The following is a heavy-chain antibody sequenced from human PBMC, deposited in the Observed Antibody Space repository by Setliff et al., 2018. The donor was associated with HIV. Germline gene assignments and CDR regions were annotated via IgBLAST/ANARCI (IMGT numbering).Heavy chain of an antibody. Sequence: RASVKVSCKASGYTFTNFGISWVRQAPGQGLEWMGWISPYNGNTKYAQKFQGRVTTTTDTSASTAYMELRSLRSDDTAVYYCARDHGILTGYYTDHWGQGTLVTVSS. CDR2: ISPYNGNT. D-gene: IGHD3-9*01. J-gene: IGHJ4*02. CDR3: ARDHGILTGYYTDH. V-gene: IGHV1-18*01. CDR1: GYTFTNFG.